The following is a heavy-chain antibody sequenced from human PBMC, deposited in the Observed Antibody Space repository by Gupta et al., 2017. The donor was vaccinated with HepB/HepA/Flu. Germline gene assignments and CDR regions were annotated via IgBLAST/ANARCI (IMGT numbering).Heavy chain of an antibody. CDR2: ISSSSSYI. V-gene: IGHV3-21*01. J-gene: IGHJ4*02. CDR1: GFTFSSYS. CDR3: ARDGGYSYGPQPSI. Sequence: AASGFTFSSYSMNWVRQAPGKGLEWVSSISSSSSYIYYADSVKGRFTISRDNAKNSLYLQMNSLRAEDTAVYYCARDGGYSYGPQPSIWGQGTLVTVSS. D-gene: IGHD5-18*01.